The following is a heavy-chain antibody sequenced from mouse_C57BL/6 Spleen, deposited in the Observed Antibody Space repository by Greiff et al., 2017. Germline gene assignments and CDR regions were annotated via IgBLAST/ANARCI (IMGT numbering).Heavy chain of an antibody. Sequence: QVHVKQPGTELVKPGASVKLSCKASGYTFTSYWMHWVKQRPGQGLEWIGNINPSNGVTNYNEKFKSKATLTVDKSSSTAYMQLSSLTSEDSAVYYCARSGYSNWYFDVWGTGTTVTVSS. V-gene: IGHV1-53*01. CDR2: INPSNGVT. CDR1: GYTFTSYW. D-gene: IGHD2-5*01. J-gene: IGHJ1*03. CDR3: ARSGYSNWYFDV.